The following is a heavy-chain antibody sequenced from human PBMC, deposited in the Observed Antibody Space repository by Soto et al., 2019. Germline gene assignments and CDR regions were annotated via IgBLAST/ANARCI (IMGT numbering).Heavy chain of an antibody. CDR1: GFTFSSYG. D-gene: IGHD6-6*01. CDR2: IWYDGSNK. CDR3: ARSLIADRRQAHCDY. J-gene: IGHJ4*02. Sequence: QVQLVESGGGVVQPGRSLRLSCAASGFTFSSYGMHWVRQAPGKGLEWVAVIWYDGSNKYYADSVKGRFTISRDNSKNTLYLQMNSLSGEDTAVYYCARSLIADRRQAHCDYWGQGTLVTVSS. V-gene: IGHV3-33*01.